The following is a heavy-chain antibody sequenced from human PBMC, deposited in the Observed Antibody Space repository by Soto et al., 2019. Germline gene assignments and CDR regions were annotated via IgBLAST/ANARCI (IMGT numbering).Heavy chain of an antibody. Sequence: ASVKVSCKASGGTFSSYTISWVRQAPGQGLEWMGRIIPILGIANYAQKFQGRVTITADKSTSTAYMELSSLRSEDTAVYYCARDRYQLLSVYYYGMDVWGQGTTVTVSS. CDR3: ARDRYQLLSVYYYGMDV. V-gene: IGHV1-69*04. CDR2: IIPILGIA. D-gene: IGHD2-2*01. J-gene: IGHJ6*02. CDR1: GGTFSSYT.